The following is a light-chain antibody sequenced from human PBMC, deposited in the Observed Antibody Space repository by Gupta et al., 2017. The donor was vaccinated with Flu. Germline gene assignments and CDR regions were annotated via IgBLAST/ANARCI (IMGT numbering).Light chain of an antibody. CDR1: QSVSSSY. Sequence: EIVLTQSPGTLSLSPGERATLSCRASQSVSSSYLAWYQQKPGQAPRLLIYGASSRATGIPDRFSGSGSGXDFTLTXSRLEPEDFAVYYCQQYGSSPFFGXGTKVEIK. J-gene: IGKJ4*01. V-gene: IGKV3-20*01. CDR3: QQYGSSPF. CDR2: GAS.